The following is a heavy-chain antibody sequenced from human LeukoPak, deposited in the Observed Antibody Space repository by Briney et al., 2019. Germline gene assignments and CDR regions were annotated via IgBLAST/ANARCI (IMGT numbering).Heavy chain of an antibody. CDR2: IYYSGST. V-gene: IGHV4-59*11. J-gene: IGHJ4*02. D-gene: IGHD3-10*01. CDR3: ARDGMWFGEFRFDY. Sequence: SETLSLTCTVSGGSISSHYWSWIRQPPGKGLEWIGYIYYSGSTNYNPSLKSRVTISVDTSKNQFTLKLSSVTDADTAVYYCARDGMWFGEFRFDYWGQGTLVTVSS. CDR1: GGSISSHY.